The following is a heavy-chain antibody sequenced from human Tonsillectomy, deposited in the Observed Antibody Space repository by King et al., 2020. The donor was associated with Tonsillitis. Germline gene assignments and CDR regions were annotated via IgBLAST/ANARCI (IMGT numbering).Heavy chain of an antibody. Sequence: VQLVESGGGLVQPGGSLRLSCAASGFTFINYAMNWVRRPPGKGREWGSTISGSGGFTYYADSVKGRFTISRDNSKNTLFLQMSSLRAEDTAVYYCAKIYGDWGQGTLVTVSS. V-gene: IGHV3-23*04. CDR1: GFTFINYA. CDR3: AKIYGD. CDR2: ISGSGGFT. J-gene: IGHJ4*01. D-gene: IGHD3-10*01.